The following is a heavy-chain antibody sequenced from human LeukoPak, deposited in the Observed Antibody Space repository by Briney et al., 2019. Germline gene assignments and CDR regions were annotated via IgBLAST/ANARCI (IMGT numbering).Heavy chain of an antibody. Sequence: GGSLRLSCAASGFTFSSYAMHWVRQAPGKGLEWVAVISYDGSNKYYADSVKGRFTISRDNSKNTLYLQMNSLRGEDTAVYYCAKDSLRERIVGSTTRGVNDYWGQGTLVTVSS. CDR3: AKDSLRERIVGSTTRGVNDY. CDR1: GFTFSSYA. V-gene: IGHV3-30*04. D-gene: IGHD1-26*01. J-gene: IGHJ4*02. CDR2: ISYDGSNK.